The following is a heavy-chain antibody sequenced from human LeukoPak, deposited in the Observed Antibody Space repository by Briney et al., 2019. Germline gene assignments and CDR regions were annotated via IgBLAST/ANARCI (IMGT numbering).Heavy chain of an antibody. D-gene: IGHD5-18*01. CDR3: ARGQLWFDY. CDR1: GFTFSNYA. V-gene: IGHV3-23*01. J-gene: IGHJ5*01. CDR2: IGGSGCST. Sequence: GGSLRLSCAASGFTFSNYAMSWLRQAPGQGLERVSPIGGSGCSTYYADSVKGRFTISRDNSKNMVYLQMNSLRAEDTAVYYCARGQLWFDYWGQGTLVTVSS.